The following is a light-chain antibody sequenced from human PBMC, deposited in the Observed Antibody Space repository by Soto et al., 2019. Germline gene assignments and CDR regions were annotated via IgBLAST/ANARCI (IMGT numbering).Light chain of an antibody. CDR1: NIGTKS. CDR3: HVWDSSGNHQV. CDR2: DDS. V-gene: IGLV3-21*02. J-gene: IGLJ1*01. Sequence: SYELTQPPSVSVAPGQTARITCGGNNIGTKSVHWYQQKPGQAPVMVVYDDSDRPSGIPERFSGSKSENTATLTISRVEAGDEADYYCHVWDSSGNHQVFGSGTKLTVL.